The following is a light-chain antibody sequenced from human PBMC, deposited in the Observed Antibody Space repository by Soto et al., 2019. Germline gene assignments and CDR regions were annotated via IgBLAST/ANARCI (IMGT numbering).Light chain of an antibody. Sequence: QSALTQPASVSGSXXXXIXXXXXXXXXXXGSYNLVSWYQQHPGKAPKLMISEVSKRPSGISDRFSGSKSGSTASLTISGLQAEDEADYYCCSYAGTSTHTVFGGGTQLTVL. CDR3: CSYAGTSTHTV. V-gene: IGLV2-23*02. J-gene: IGLJ7*01. CDR1: XXXXGSYNL. CDR2: EVS.